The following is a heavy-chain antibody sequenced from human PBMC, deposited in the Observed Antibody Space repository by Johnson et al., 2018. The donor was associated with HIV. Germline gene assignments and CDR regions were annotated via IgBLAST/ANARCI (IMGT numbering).Heavy chain of an antibody. V-gene: IGHV3-7*05. CDR2: IKQDGSEK. CDR3: SRGFDSFDI. J-gene: IGHJ3*02. Sequence: VQLVESGGGLVQPGGSLRLSCAASGFTFSSYWMSWVRQAPGKGLEWVANIKQDGSEKYYVDSVKGRFTISRDNAKNSLYLQMSSLRADDTAVYYCSRGFDSFDIWGQGEMVTVSS. CDR1: GFTFSSYW.